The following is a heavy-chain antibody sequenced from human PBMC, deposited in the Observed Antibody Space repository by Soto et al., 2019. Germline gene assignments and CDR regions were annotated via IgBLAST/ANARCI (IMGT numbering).Heavy chain of an antibody. CDR3: ARDGYSSSWTNWFDP. CDR2: IYTSGST. D-gene: IGHD6-13*01. Sequence: SETLSLTCTVSGGSIISYYCIFIRHPSVKGLEWIGRIYTSGSTNYNPSLKSRVTMSVDTSKNQFSLKLSSVTAADTAVYYCARDGYSSSWTNWFDPWGQGTLVTVSS. CDR1: GGSIISYY. J-gene: IGHJ5*02. V-gene: IGHV4-4*07.